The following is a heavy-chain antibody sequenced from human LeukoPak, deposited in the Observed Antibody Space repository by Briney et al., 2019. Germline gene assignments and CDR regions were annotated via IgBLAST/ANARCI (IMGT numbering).Heavy chain of an antibody. V-gene: IGHV1-8*01. D-gene: IGHD3-10*01. CDR2: MNPNSGNT. CDR1: GYTFTSYD. Sequence: ASVKVSCKSSGYTFTSYDINLVRQATGQGIEWMGWMNPNSGNTGYAQKFQGRVTMTRNTSISTAYMELSSLRSEDTAVYYCARAPMVRGVIVNWFDPWGQGTLVTVSS. CDR3: ARAPMVRGVIVNWFDP. J-gene: IGHJ5*02.